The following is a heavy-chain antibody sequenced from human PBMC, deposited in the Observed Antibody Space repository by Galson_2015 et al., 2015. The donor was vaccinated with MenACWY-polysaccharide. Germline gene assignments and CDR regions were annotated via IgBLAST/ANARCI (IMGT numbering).Heavy chain of an antibody. D-gene: IGHD3-16*01. J-gene: IGHJ4*02. Sequence: LVKPTQTLTMTCTFSGFSFSTTRVGVAWIRQSPGKALEWLALVYWDDDKHYSPSLKNRVTIIKDTSKHQVVLTMTNMDPVDTASCSRALGAAPPPEPLKFDFWGQGALVSVSS. CDR1: GFSFSTTRVG. CDR3: ALGAAPPPEPLKFDF. CDR2: VYWDDDK. V-gene: IGHV2-5*02.